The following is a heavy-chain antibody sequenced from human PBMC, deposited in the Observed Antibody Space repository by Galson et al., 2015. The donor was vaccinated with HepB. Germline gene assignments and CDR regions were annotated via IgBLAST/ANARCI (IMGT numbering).Heavy chain of an antibody. CDR1: GFSFSSYA. D-gene: IGHD6-13*01. Sequence: LRLSCAASGFSFSSYAMTWVRQALGKGLEWVSALSVSGGSTYYADSVKGRFTISRDNSKNTLYLQMNSLRAEDTALYYCAKPLSSWSFDYWGQGTLVTVSS. CDR3: AKPLSSWSFDY. CDR2: LSVSGGST. V-gene: IGHV3-23*01. J-gene: IGHJ4*02.